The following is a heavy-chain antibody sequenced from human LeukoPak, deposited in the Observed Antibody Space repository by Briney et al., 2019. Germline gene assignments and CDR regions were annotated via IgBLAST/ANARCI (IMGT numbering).Heavy chain of an antibody. V-gene: IGHV3-74*01. J-gene: IGHJ4*02. D-gene: IGHD5-24*01. Sequence: GGSLRLSCATSGFTLSLAWMHWVRQAPGKGLEWVSRIKYDGSYTNYADSVKGRFTISRDNARNTLSLHMISLRAEDTAVYFCVGDRDAYNFDFWGQGVLVTVSS. CDR3: VGDRDAYNFDF. CDR2: IKYDGSYT. CDR1: GFTLSLAW.